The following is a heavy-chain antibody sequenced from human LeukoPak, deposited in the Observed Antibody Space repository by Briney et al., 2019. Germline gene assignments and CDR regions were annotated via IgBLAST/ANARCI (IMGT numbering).Heavy chain of an antibody. Sequence: PSETLSLTCAVYGGSFSGYYWSWIRQPPGKGLEWIGEINHSGSTNYNPSLKSRVTISVDTSKNQFSLKLSSVTAADTAVYYRARAQPEESSGYYFDYWGQGTLVTVSS. CDR2: INHSGST. J-gene: IGHJ4*02. CDR1: GGSFSGYY. CDR3: ARAQPEESSGYYFDY. D-gene: IGHD3-22*01. V-gene: IGHV4-34*01.